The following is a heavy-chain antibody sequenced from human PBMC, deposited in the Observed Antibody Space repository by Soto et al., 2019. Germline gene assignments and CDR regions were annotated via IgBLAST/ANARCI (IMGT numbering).Heavy chain of an antibody. CDR3: ARWAHEGEGFDI. V-gene: IGHV6-1*01. D-gene: IGHD1-26*01. CDR2: TYYRSKWYI. CDR1: GDSVSSNSVA. J-gene: IGHJ3*02. Sequence: PSQTLSLTCGISGDSVSSNSVAWNWIRQSPSRDLEWLGRTYYRSKWYIDYGVSVTSRITIHPDTSKNQFSLQLNSVTPEDTAVYYCARWAHEGEGFDIWAQGTMVTVSS.